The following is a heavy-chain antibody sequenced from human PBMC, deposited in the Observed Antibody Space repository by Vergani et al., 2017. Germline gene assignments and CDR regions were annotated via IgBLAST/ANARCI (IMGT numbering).Heavy chain of an antibody. Sequence: QVQLVQSGAEVKKPGSSVKVSCKASGGTFSSYAISWVRQALGQGLEWMGGIIPIFGTANYAQKFQGRVTITADESTSTAYMELSSLRSEDTAVYYCARDAALADTAMVNPFGYWGQGTLVTVSS. CDR2: IIPIFGTA. CDR1: GGTFSSYA. D-gene: IGHD5-18*01. J-gene: IGHJ4*02. V-gene: IGHV1-69*01. CDR3: ARDAALADTAMVNPFGY.